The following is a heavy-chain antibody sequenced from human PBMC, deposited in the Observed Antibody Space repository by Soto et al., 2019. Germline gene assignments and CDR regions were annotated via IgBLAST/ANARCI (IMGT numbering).Heavy chain of an antibody. J-gene: IGHJ6*02. CDR2: INHSGST. D-gene: IGHD6-25*01. Sequence: QVQLQQWGAGLLKPSETLSLTCAVYGGSFSGYYWSWIRQPPGKGLEWIGEINHSGSTNYNPSLKSRGTISVDTSKNQFSLKLSSVTAADTAVYYCARRRAATYSYYYYYGMDVWGQGTTVTVSS. CDR3: ARRRAATYSYYYYYGMDV. V-gene: IGHV4-34*01. CDR1: GGSFSGYY.